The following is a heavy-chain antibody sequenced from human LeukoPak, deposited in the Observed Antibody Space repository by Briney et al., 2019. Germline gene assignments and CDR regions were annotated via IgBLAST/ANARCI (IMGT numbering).Heavy chain of an antibody. D-gene: IGHD2-15*01. Sequence: AGGSLRLSCAASGFTVSSNYKSWVRQAPGKGLEWVSVIYSGGSTYYADSVKGRFTISRDNSKNTLYLQMNSLRAEDTAVYYCARVGSVVKAATTYFDYWGQGTLVTVSS. J-gene: IGHJ4*02. V-gene: IGHV3-66*02. CDR2: IYSGGST. CDR3: ARVGSVVKAATTYFDY. CDR1: GFTVSSNY.